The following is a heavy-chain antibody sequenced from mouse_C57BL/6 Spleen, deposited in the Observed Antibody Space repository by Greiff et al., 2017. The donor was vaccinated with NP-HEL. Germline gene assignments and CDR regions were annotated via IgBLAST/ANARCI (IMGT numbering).Heavy chain of an antibody. CDR1: GYTFTDYN. V-gene: IGHV1-22*01. CDR2: INPNNGGT. CDR3: ARDYYDSRFAY. J-gene: IGHJ3*01. Sequence: EVQLQQSGPELVKPGASVKMSCKASGYTFTDYNMHWVKQSHGKSLEWIGYINPNNGGTSYNQKFKGKATLTVNTSSSTAYMELRSLTSDDSAVYYCARDYYDSRFAYWGQGALVTVAA. D-gene: IGHD2-4*01.